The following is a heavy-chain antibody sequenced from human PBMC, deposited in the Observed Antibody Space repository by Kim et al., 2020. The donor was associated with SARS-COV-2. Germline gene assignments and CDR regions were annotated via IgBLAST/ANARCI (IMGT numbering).Heavy chain of an antibody. D-gene: IGHD6-19*01. J-gene: IGHJ4*02. CDR3: AKDRGGSGWPVFDC. CDR1: GFTLSNNA. Sequence: GGSLRLSCAASGFTLSNNAISWVRQAPGRGLEWVSTIRASAETTYYAGSVNGRFTISRDISKHTLYLQLSSLRADDTAIYYCAKDRGGSGWPVFDCWGQGTVVTVSS. V-gene: IGHV3-23*01. CDR2: IRASAETT.